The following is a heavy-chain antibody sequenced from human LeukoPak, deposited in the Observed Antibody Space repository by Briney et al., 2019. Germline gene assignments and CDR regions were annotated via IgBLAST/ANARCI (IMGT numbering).Heavy chain of an antibody. V-gene: IGHV3-30*04. D-gene: IGHD2-15*01. CDR2: ISYDGSNK. CDR3: ARGHCSGGSCYFGFDP. CDR1: GFSFSSYA. J-gene: IGHJ5*02. Sequence: PGRSLRLSCAASGFSFSSYAMHWVRQAPGKGLEWVAVISYDGSNKYYADSVKGRFTISRDNSKNTLYLQMNSLRAEDTAVYYCARGHCSGGSCYFGFDPWGQGTLVTVSS.